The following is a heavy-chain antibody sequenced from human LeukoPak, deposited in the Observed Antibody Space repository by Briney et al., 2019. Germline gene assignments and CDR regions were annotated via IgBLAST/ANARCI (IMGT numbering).Heavy chain of an antibody. CDR2: INTDGSIT. V-gene: IGHV3-74*01. J-gene: IGHJ4*02. CDR3: ARDRGPRTGFMVREVYDY. Sequence: GGSLRLSCAASGFTFTTYWMHWVRQAPGKGLVWVSRINTDGSITNYADSVKGRFSISRDNAKNTLYLQMSSLRAEDTAVYYCARDRGPRTGFMVREVYDYWGQGTLVTVSS. D-gene: IGHD3-10*01. CDR1: GFTFTTYW.